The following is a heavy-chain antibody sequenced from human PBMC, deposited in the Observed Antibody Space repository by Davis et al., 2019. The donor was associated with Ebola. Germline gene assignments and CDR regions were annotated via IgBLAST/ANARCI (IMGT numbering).Heavy chain of an antibody. CDR2: IKQDASDK. V-gene: IGHV3-7*01. J-gene: IGHJ5*02. Sequence: GESLKISCAASGFPFSSFWMSWVRQAPGRGLEWVGKIKQDASDKYYLDSVKGRFTISRDNDKNLLYLQMNNLRVEDTAIYYCAKDSGWAMSPWGQGALVTVSS. CDR1: GFPFSSFW. CDR3: AKDSGWAMSP. D-gene: IGHD6-19*01.